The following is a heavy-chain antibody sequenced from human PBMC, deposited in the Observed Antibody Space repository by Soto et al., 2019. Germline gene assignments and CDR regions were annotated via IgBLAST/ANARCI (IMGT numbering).Heavy chain of an antibody. Sequence: SETLSLTCTVSGCSISDYYWSWIRQPPVRGLGWIGYIYYTGTTNYDPSLKSRVTRSVDVSRSHFSLRLSSLSAAGRSVYYCARQPRNFTASSGNFDPWRQAPLVTVSS. CDR3: ARQPRNFTASSGNFDP. J-gene: IGHJ5*02. V-gene: IGHV4-59*12. CDR1: GCSISDYY. CDR2: IYYTGTT. D-gene: IGHD1-1*01.